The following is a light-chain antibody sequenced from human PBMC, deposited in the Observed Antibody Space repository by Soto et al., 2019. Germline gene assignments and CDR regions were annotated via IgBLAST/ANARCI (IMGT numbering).Light chain of an antibody. Sequence: QSVLTQPASVSGSPGQSITISCTGTSSDVGSYNLVSWYQQHPDKAPKLMIYEGSKRPSGVSNRFSGSKSGNTASLTISGLQAEDEADYYCCSYAGSSTDVVFGGGTKVTVL. CDR3: CSYAGSSTDVV. CDR2: EGS. J-gene: IGLJ2*01. V-gene: IGLV2-23*01. CDR1: SSDVGSYNL.